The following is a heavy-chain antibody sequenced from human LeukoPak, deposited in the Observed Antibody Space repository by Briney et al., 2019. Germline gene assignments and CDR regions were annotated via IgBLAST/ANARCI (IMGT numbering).Heavy chain of an antibody. V-gene: IGHV1-46*01. Sequence: ASVKVSRKASGYNFTRYLMHWVRQAPGQGLEWMGVINPSGGTTSYAQKFQGRVTMTRDTSTSTVYMYLSSLRSEDTAVYYCARDVETAYYFEYWGQGTLVTVSS. CDR2: INPSGGTT. CDR1: GYNFTRYL. J-gene: IGHJ4*02. D-gene: IGHD5-24*01. CDR3: ARDVETAYYFEY.